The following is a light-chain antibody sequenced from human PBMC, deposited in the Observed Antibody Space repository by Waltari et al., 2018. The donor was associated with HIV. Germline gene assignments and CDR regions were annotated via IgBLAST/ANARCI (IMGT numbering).Light chain of an antibody. Sequence: IRMPQSPSTFSASLGDRVTITCRASQGISNSVAWYQQKPGAAPKLLIYDASVLQSGVPSRLRGGGSGSDFSLTISCLQSEDFATYYCQHYHSDPPTFGPGTRVEIK. CDR3: QHYHSDPPT. CDR2: DAS. V-gene: IGKV1-8*01. J-gene: IGKJ1*01. CDR1: QGISNS.